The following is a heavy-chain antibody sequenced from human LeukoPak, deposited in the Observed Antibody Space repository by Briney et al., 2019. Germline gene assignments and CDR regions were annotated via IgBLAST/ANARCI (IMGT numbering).Heavy chain of an antibody. CDR1: GFIFSNYW. CDR2: IKQRGSEK. D-gene: IGHD2-2*01. V-gene: IGHV3-7*03. Sequence: GGSLRLSCAASGFIFSNYWMAWVRQGPGEGPEWVAKIKQRGSEKYYVDSVRGRFTISRDNAKNSLDLQMNSLRVEDTAIYYCARLVVPPGNRGWYYEHWGQGTLVTVSS. J-gene: IGHJ4*02. CDR3: ARLVVPPGNRGWYYEH.